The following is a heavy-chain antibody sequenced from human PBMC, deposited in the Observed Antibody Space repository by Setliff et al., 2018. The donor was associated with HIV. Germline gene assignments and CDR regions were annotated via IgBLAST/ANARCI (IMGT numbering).Heavy chain of an antibody. CDR2: IYHSGTT. V-gene: IGHV4-4*02. CDR1: GGSISTNNW. CDR3: ARVYYGDLEY. Sequence: NPSETLSLTCAVSGGSISTNNWWTWVRQSPGKGLEWIGDIYHSGTTNYNPSLKSRVTISADTSKNQFSLNLSSVTAADTAVYFCARVYYGDLEYWGQGTLVTVS. J-gene: IGHJ4*02. D-gene: IGHD4-17*01.